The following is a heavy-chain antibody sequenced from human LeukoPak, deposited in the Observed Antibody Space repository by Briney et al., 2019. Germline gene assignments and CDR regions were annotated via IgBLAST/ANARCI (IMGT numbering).Heavy chain of an antibody. CDR1: GGTFTSYA. D-gene: IGHD2-21*02. CDR3: ARSSVVTAMDHLEY. J-gene: IGHJ4*02. Sequence: GASVTVSCMASGGTFTSYAISWVRQAPGQGLEWMGGIIPIFGAANYAQKFQGRVTITADKSTSTSYMELSSLRSEDTAVYYCARSSVVTAMDHLEYWGQGTLVTVSS. CDR2: IIPIFGAA. V-gene: IGHV1-69*06.